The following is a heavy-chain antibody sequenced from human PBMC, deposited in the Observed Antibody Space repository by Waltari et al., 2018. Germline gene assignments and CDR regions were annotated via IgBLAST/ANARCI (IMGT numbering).Heavy chain of an antibody. D-gene: IGHD4-17*01. CDR1: GFTFSSYA. CDR2: IIPIFGTA. Sequence: VQLLESGGGLVQPGGSLRLSCAASGFTFSSYAISWVRQAPGQGLEWMGGIIPIFGTANYAQKFQERVTITRDMSTSTAYMELSSLRSEDTAVYYCAARYPDYGDYYFDYWGQGTLVTVSS. J-gene: IGHJ4*02. V-gene: IGHV1-69*06. CDR3: AARYPDYGDYYFDY.